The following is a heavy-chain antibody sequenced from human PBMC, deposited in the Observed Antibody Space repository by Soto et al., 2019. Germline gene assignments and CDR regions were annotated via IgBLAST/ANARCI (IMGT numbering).Heavy chain of an antibody. V-gene: IGHV1-18*01. Sequence: ASVKVSCKASGYTFTSYGISWVRQAPGQGLEWMGWISAYNGNTNYAQKLQGWVTMTRDTSISTAYMELSRLRSDDTAVYFCSTDTLFGAVIRPFEYWGQGTLVTVSS. CDR3: STDTLFGAVIRPFEY. D-gene: IGHD3-3*01. CDR1: GYTFTSYG. CDR2: ISAYNGNT. J-gene: IGHJ4*02.